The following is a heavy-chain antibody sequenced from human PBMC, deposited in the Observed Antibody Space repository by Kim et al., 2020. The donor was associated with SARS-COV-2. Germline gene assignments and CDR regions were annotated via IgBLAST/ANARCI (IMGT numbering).Heavy chain of an antibody. J-gene: IGHJ4*02. Sequence: HYTDSVMGRFAISRDRSNNTLYLQMSSLGGDDTAVYYCATDGDGSGSYLKVWGQGTLVTVSS. D-gene: IGHD3-10*01. V-gene: IGHV3-30*09. CDR3: ATDGDGSGSYLKV.